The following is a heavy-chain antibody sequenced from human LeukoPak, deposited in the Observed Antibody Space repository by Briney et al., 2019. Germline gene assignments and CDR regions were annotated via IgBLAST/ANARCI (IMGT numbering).Heavy chain of an antibody. J-gene: IGHJ6*03. Sequence: PGGSLRLSCAASGFTFSSYAMSWVRQAPGKGLEWVSAISGSGGSTYYADSVKGRFTISRDNSKNTLYLQMNGLRAEDTGVYYCAARYYDFWGGYYTDGYYYYMDVWGKGTTVTVSS. CDR3: AARYYDFWGGYYTDGYYYYMDV. D-gene: IGHD3-3*01. CDR1: GFTFSSYA. CDR2: ISGSGGST. V-gene: IGHV3-23*01.